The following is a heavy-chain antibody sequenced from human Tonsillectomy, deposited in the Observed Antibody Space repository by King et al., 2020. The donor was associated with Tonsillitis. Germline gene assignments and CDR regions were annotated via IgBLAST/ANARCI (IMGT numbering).Heavy chain of an antibody. V-gene: IGHV3-49*04. D-gene: IGHD2-15*01. CDR1: GFSFGDYA. Sequence: VQLVESGGGLVQPGRSLRLSCTGSGFSFGDYAVGWVRQPPGTGLDWVGFIRTNTYGGTTEYAASVKGRFTISRDDSKSIAYLQMNSLKTEDTAVYYCARGVDPLGVWGIGTTVTVSS. J-gene: IGHJ6*04. CDR3: ARGVDPLGV. CDR2: IRTNTYGGTT.